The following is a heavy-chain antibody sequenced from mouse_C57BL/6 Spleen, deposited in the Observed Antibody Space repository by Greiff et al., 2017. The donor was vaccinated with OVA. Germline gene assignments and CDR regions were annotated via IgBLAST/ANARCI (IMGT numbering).Heavy chain of an antibody. V-gene: IGHV1-82*01. Sequence: VQRVESGPELVKPGASVKISCKASGYAFSSSWMNWVKQRPGKGLEWIGRIYPGDGDTNYNGKFKGKATLTADKSSSTAYMQLSSLTSEDSAVYFCARRTTVVEDFDYWGQGTTLTVSS. CDR3: ARRTTVVEDFDY. J-gene: IGHJ2*01. CDR2: IYPGDGDT. D-gene: IGHD1-1*01. CDR1: GYAFSSSW.